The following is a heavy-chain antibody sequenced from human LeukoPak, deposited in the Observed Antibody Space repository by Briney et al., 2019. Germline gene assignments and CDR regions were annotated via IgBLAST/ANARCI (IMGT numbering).Heavy chain of an antibody. CDR1: GFTFSSYW. CDR2: IKQDGSEK. J-gene: IGHJ4*02. CDR3: GRDYYSSRWYYSGGGGFDY. D-gene: IGHD6-13*01. V-gene: IGHV3-7*03. Sequence: PGGSLRLSCAASGFTFSSYWMSWVRQAPGKGLEWVANIKQDGSEKYYVDSVKGRFTISRDNAKNSLYLQMNSLRAEDTAVYYCGRDYYSSRWYYSGGGGFDYWGQGTLVTVSS.